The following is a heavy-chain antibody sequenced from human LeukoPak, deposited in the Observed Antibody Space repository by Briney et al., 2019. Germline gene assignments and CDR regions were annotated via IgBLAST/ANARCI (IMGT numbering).Heavy chain of an antibody. V-gene: IGHV1-2*02. CDR3: ARGPNCSGGSCFIDY. Sequence: ASVKVSCKASGYTFTGYYMHWVRQAPGQGLEWMGWINPNSGGTNYAQKFQGRVTMTRDTSISTAYMELSRLRSDDTAVYYCARGPNCSGGSCFIDYWGQGTLVTVSS. CDR1: GYTFTGYY. CDR2: INPNSGGT. D-gene: IGHD2-15*01. J-gene: IGHJ4*02.